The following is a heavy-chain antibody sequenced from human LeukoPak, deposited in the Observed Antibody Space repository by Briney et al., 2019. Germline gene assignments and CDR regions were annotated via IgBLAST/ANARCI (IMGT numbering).Heavy chain of an antibody. CDR2: IIPIFDIV. D-gene: IGHD1-14*01. V-gene: IGHV1-69*04. CDR3: ARAPAGMDV. CDR1: GGTFNNYA. J-gene: IGHJ6*02. Sequence: SVKVSCKASGGTFNNYAITWVRQAPGQGLEWMGRIIPIFDIVNYTQKFQGRVTITADTITNTAYMELSSLRSEDTAVYFCARAPAGMDVWSQGTTVTVSS.